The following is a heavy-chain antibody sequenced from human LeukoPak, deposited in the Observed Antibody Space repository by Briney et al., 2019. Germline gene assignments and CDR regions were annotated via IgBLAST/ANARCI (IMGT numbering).Heavy chain of an antibody. D-gene: IGHD2-2*01. CDR1: GGSISSGGYY. CDR3: ASRRYCSSTSCHPAPYYYYYMDV. J-gene: IGHJ6*03. CDR2: IYYSGST. Sequence: SETLSLTCTVSGGSISSGGYYWSWIRQHPGKGLEWIGYIYYSGSTYYNPSLKSRVTISVDTSKNQFSLKLSSVTAADTAVYYCASRRYCSSTSCHPAPYYYYYMDVWGKGTTVTVSS. V-gene: IGHV4-31*03.